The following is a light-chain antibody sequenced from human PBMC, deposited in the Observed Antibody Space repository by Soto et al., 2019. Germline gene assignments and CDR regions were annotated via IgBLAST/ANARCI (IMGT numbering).Light chain of an antibody. J-gene: IGKJ5*01. CDR1: QDVSTN. CDR3: QQYNNWPPT. CDR2: GAS. Sequence: EVGLTQSPCTLSLSTGERATLSCRASQDVSTNLAWYQQKPGQAPRLLIYGASTRATGIPARFSDSGSETEFTLTISSLQSEDFAVYFCQQYNNWPPTFGQGTRLAIK. V-gene: IGKV3-15*01.